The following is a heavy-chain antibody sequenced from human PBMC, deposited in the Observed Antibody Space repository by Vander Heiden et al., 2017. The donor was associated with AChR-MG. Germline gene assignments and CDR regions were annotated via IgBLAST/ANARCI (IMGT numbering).Heavy chain of an antibody. D-gene: IGHD2-21*02. J-gene: IGHJ4*02. CDR2: ISYDGSNK. Sequence: QVQLVESGGGAVLPGRSVRPPRAASRFTFSSYGMHWVRQAPGKGLEGVAVISYDGSNKYYADSVKGRFTISRDNSKNTLYLKMNSLRAEDTAVYYCAKEGPYCGGDCYSEFDYWGQGTLVTVSS. CDR3: AKEGPYCGGDCYSEFDY. V-gene: IGHV3-30*18. CDR1: RFTFSSYG.